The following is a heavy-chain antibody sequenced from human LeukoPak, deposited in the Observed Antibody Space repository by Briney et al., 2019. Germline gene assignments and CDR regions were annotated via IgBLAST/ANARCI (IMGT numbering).Heavy chain of an antibody. J-gene: IGHJ6*02. D-gene: IGHD6-13*01. V-gene: IGHV5-51*01. CDR1: GYIFTTYL. Sequence: GEPLKISSKCSGYIFTTYLIGGVLPMPGEGVGVRGIIYPHDSSTRYSPSFEGQVTLSADKSITTAYMQLSSLKDSDTAMYYCARGIATTGTDVWGQGTTVTVSS. CDR2: IYPHDSST. CDR3: ARGIATTGTDV.